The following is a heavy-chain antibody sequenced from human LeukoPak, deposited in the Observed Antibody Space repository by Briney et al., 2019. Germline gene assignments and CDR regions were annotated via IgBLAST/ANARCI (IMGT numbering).Heavy chain of an antibody. Sequence: PGRSLRLSCAASGFTFDDYAMHWVRQAPGKGLEWVSGISWNSGSIGYADSVKGRFTISRDNAKNSLYLQMNSLRAEDTALYYCAKDYSSGWYSAFDIWGQGTMVTVSS. V-gene: IGHV3-9*01. CDR1: GFTFDDYA. D-gene: IGHD6-19*01. CDR3: AKDYSSGWYSAFDI. CDR2: ISWNSGSI. J-gene: IGHJ3*02.